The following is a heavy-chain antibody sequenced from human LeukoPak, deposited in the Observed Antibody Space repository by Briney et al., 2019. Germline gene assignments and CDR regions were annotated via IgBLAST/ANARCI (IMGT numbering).Heavy chain of an antibody. Sequence: ASVKVSCKASGYTFTGYYMHWVRQAPGQGLEWIGWINPNSGGTNYAQKFQGRVTMTRDTSISTAYMELIRLRSDDTAVYYCARDIDHRYFDLWGRGTLVTVSS. CDR1: GYTFTGYY. D-gene: IGHD1-14*01. J-gene: IGHJ2*01. V-gene: IGHV1-2*02. CDR2: INPNSGGT. CDR3: ARDIDHRYFDL.